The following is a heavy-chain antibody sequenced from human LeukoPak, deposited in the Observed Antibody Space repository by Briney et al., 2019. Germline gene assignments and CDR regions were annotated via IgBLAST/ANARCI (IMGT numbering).Heavy chain of an antibody. Sequence: GGSLRLSCAASGFTFSFYWMTWVRQAPGKGLEWVANIKQDASEKYYAGSVKGRFTISRDNAKNSLYLQMNSLRAEDMAVYYCARISYERSGLYQRYWGRGTLVSV. CDR2: IKQDASEK. V-gene: IGHV3-7*01. D-gene: IGHD3-22*01. CDR3: ARISYERSGLYQRY. J-gene: IGHJ4*02. CDR1: GFTFSFYW.